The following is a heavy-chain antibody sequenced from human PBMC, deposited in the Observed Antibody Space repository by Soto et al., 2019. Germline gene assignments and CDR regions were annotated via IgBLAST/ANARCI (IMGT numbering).Heavy chain of an antibody. J-gene: IGHJ4*02. CDR3: ARESQALSSGWLVVDY. Sequence: GGSLRLSCAASGFTFSDYYMSWIRQAPGKGLEWVSYISSSGSTIYYADSVKGRFTISRDNAKNSLYLQMNSLRAEDTAVYYCARESQALSSGWLVVDYWGQGTLVTVSS. D-gene: IGHD6-19*01. CDR1: GFTFSDYY. CDR2: ISSSGSTI. V-gene: IGHV3-11*01.